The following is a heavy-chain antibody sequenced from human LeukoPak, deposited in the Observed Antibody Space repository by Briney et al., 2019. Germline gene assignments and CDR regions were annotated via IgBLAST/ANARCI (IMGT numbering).Heavy chain of an antibody. Sequence: ASVKVSCKASGYTLTDHHMIWVRQAPGQGLQWMGWIKPDSGGIKHAQEFQGRVTMTRDTSINTAYMELSSLRSDDTAIYYCARDPVDGYSHFDYWGQGTLVTVSP. J-gene: IGHJ4*02. D-gene: IGHD5-24*01. CDR1: GYTLTDHH. CDR3: ARDPVDGYSHFDY. V-gene: IGHV1-2*02. CDR2: IKPDSGGI.